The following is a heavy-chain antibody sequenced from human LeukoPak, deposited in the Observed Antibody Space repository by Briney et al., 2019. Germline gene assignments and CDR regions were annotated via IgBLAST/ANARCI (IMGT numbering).Heavy chain of an antibody. J-gene: IGHJ4*02. Sequence: QPGGSLRLSCAASGFTFGRNWMHWVRQAPGKGLVWVSRINSDGSITNYADSVKGRFTISRDNAKNTLYLQMSSLRAEDTAVYYCAKIDAYWGQGTLVTVSS. CDR1: GFTFGRNW. CDR2: INSDGSIT. CDR3: AKIDAY. V-gene: IGHV3-74*01.